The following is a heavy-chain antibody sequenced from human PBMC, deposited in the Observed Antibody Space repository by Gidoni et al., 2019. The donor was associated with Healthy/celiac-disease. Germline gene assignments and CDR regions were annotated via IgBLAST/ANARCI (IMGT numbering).Heavy chain of an antibody. CDR1: GFTFSSYS. J-gene: IGHJ4*02. D-gene: IGHD3-9*01. V-gene: IGHV3-21*01. Sequence: EVQLVESGGGLVKPGGSLRLSCAASGFTFSSYSMNWVRQAPGKGLEWVASISSSSSYIYYADSVKGRFTISRDNAKNSLYLQMNSLRDEDTAVYYCAIYDIGPFDYWGQGTLVTVSS. CDR3: AIYDIGPFDY. CDR2: ISSSSSYI.